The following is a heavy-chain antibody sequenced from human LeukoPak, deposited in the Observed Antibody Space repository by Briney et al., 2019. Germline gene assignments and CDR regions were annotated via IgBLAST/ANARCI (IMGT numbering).Heavy chain of an antibody. J-gene: IGHJ3*02. Sequence: SKTLSLTCTVSGYSISSGYYWGWIRQHPGKGLEWIGYIYYSGSTYYNPSLKSRVTISVDTSKNQFSLKLSSVTAADTAVYYCARDPPQYYSSSWYGRRDAFDIWGQGTMVTVSS. V-gene: IGHV4-31*03. CDR3: ARDPPQYYSSSWYGRRDAFDI. CDR1: GYSISSGYY. D-gene: IGHD6-13*01. CDR2: IYYSGST.